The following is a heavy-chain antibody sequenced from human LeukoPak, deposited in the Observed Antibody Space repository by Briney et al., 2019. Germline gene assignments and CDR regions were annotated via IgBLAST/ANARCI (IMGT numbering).Heavy chain of an antibody. CDR1: GFTFSSNW. D-gene: IGHD1-7*01. CDR3: ARVLVAGTGWFDY. V-gene: IGHV3-74*01. J-gene: IGHJ4*02. CDR2: INSDGSST. Sequence: GGSLRLSCAASGFTFSSNWMHWVRQGPGKGLVWVSRINSDGSSTRYADSVKGRFTISRDNAKSTLYLQMNSLRAEDTAVYYCARVLVAGTGWFDYWGQGTLVSVSS.